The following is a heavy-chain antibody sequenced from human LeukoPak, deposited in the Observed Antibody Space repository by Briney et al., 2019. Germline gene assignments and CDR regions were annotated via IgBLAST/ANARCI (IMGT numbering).Heavy chain of an antibody. D-gene: IGHD6-19*01. CDR3: ARAYSSGWYLGFDP. Sequence: PGESLRLSCIGTGFTFTSDAMGWVRQAPGKGLEWVSVIYSGGSTYYADSVKGRFTISRHNSKNTLYLQMNSLRAEDTAVYYCARAYSSGWYLGFDPWGQGTLVTVSS. V-gene: IGHV3-53*04. J-gene: IGHJ5*02. CDR2: IYSGGST. CDR1: GFTFTSDA.